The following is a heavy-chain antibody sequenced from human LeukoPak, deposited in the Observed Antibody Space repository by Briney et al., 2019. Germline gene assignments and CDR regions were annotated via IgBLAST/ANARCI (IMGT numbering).Heavy chain of an antibody. D-gene: IGHD3-16*01. CDR2: IKYDGNEK. Sequence: PGGSLRLSCAASGFTFSSHWMNWVRQAPGKGLEWVANIKYDGNEKYYVDSVKGRFTISRDNAKNSVYLQMNSPTAADTAVYYCARGKVDFAFWGQGTLVTVSS. CDR1: GFTFSSHW. CDR3: ARGKVDFAF. J-gene: IGHJ4*02. V-gene: IGHV3-7*01.